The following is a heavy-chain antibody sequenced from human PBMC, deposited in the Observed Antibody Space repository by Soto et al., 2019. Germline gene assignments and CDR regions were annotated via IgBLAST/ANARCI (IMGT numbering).Heavy chain of an antibody. Sequence: QVQLVESGRGVVQPGRSLTLSCAASGFTFSTYGMHWVRQAPGKGLEWVALISFDASNKYYADSVKGRFTISRDNSKNTLFLLMDSLRAEDTAVYYCAKEHDGSGYFHQYGMDVWGQGTTVTVSS. D-gene: IGHD3-22*01. J-gene: IGHJ6*02. CDR2: ISFDASNK. CDR1: GFTFSTYG. V-gene: IGHV3-30*18. CDR3: AKEHDGSGYFHQYGMDV.